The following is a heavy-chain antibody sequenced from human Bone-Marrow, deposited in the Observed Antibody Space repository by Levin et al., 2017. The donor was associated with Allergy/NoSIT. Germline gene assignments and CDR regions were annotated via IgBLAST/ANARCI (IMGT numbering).Heavy chain of an antibody. CDR2: ISRSGDST. CDR3: ASLDSSFYFDF. V-gene: IGHV3-23*01. CDR1: GFTFSSYA. D-gene: IGHD3-9*01. Sequence: GGSLRLSCAASGFTFSSYAFNWVRQAPGKGLAWVSHISRSGDSTDYADSVKGRFTISRDNSKNTLYLQMNSLRVEDTAVYYCASLDSSFYFDFWGQGTVVTVSS. J-gene: IGHJ4*02.